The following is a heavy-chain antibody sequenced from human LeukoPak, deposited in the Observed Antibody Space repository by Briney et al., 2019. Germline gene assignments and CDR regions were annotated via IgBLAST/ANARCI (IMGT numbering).Heavy chain of an antibody. CDR1: GGTFSSYA. Sequence: GSSVKVSCKASGGTFSSYAISWVRQAPGQGLEWMGRIIPIFGTANYAQKFQGRVTITTDESTSTAYMELSSLRSEDTAVYYCAISGLAQPVGLWDYWGQGTLVTASS. V-gene: IGHV1-69*05. CDR3: AISGLAQPVGLWDY. CDR2: IIPIFGTA. J-gene: IGHJ4*02. D-gene: IGHD3/OR15-3a*01.